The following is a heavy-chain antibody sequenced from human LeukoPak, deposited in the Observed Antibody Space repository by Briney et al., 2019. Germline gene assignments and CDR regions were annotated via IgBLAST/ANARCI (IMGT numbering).Heavy chain of an antibody. CDR1: GFTFSRHW. CDR2: IGPDGNAK. J-gene: IGHJ4*02. Sequence: GGSLRLSCAASGFTFSRHWMSWVRQTPDKGLEWVAHIGPDGNAKYYVDFVKGRFTISRDNAKNSLILQMNSLRAGDTAVYYCVTWSGPDSEPLNFWGQGTLVAVSP. V-gene: IGHV3-7*01. CDR3: VTWSGPDSEPLNF. D-gene: IGHD3-3*01.